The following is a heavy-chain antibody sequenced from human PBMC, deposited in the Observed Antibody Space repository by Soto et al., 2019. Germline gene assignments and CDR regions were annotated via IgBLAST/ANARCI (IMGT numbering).Heavy chain of an antibody. D-gene: IGHD1-1*01. J-gene: IGHJ4*02. CDR3: ARDPTRYYFDY. Sequence: QVQLVESGGGVVQPGRSLRLSCAASGFTFSSYAMHWVRQAPGKGLEWVAVISYDGSNKYYADSVKGRFTISRDNSKNTLYLQMNSLRAEDTAVYYCARDPTRYYFDYWGQGTLVTVPS. CDR1: GFTFSSYA. CDR2: ISYDGSNK. V-gene: IGHV3-30-3*01.